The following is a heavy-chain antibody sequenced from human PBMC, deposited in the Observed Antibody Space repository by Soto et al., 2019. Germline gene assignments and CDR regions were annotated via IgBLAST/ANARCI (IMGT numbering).Heavy chain of an antibody. Sequence: EVQLVESGGGLIQPGGSLRLSCAASGFTVSSNYMSWVRQAPGKGLEWVSVIYSGGSTYYADSVKGRFTISRDNSKNTLYLQVTGLRAEDTAVYYCARAPPRYSGSYPDYWGQGTLVTVSS. CDR1: GFTVSSNY. V-gene: IGHV3-53*01. CDR2: IYSGGST. D-gene: IGHD1-26*01. CDR3: ARAPPRYSGSYPDY. J-gene: IGHJ4*02.